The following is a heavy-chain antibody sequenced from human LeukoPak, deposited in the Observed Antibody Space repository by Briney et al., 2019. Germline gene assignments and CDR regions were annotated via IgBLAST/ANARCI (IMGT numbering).Heavy chain of an antibody. Sequence: SEILSLTCAVYGGSFSGHYWTWIRQPPGKGLEWIGEINHSGSTNYNPSLKSRVTISVDTSKNQFSLKVSSVTAADTAVYYCARVKDPGGYYYYYYMDIWGKGDTVTVSS. CDR1: GGSFSGHY. CDR2: INHSGST. J-gene: IGHJ6*03. V-gene: IGHV4-34*01. D-gene: IGHD3-16*01. CDR3: ARVKDPGGYYYYYYMDI.